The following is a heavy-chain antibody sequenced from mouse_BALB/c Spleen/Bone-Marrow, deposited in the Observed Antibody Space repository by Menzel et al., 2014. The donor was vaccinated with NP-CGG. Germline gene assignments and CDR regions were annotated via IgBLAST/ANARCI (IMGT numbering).Heavy chain of an antibody. J-gene: IGHJ3*01. V-gene: IGHV14-3*02. D-gene: IGHD1-1*01. CDR3: AAYYYGRGGFAY. CDR1: GFNIKDTF. Sequence: EVQLQQSGAELVKPGASVKLSCTASGFNIKDTFMHWVKQRPEQGLEWIGRIDPANGITKYDPKFQGKATITADTSSNTAYLQPSSLTSEDTAVYYCAAYYYGRGGFAYWGQGTLVTVSA. CDR2: IDPANGIT.